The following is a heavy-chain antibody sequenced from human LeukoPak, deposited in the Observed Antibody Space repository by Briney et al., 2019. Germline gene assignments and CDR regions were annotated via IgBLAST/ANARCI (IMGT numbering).Heavy chain of an antibody. CDR3: AKDRRFGELYFDY. Sequence: PGGSLRLSCAASGFTFSSYWMSWVRQAPGKGLEWVSAISGSGGSTYYADSVKGRFTISRDNSKNTLYLQMNSLRAEDTAVYYCAKDRRFGELYFDYWGQGTLVTVSS. CDR1: GFTFSSYW. CDR2: ISGSGGST. V-gene: IGHV3-23*01. D-gene: IGHD3-10*01. J-gene: IGHJ4*02.